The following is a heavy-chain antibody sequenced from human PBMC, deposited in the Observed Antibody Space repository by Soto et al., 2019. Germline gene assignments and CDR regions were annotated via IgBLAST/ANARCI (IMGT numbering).Heavy chain of an antibody. Sequence: GGSLRLSCAASGLTFGKYAMTWVRQAQGEGLQWVSTISGDGTETFYGDSVKGRFTISRDNSRNTVSLQMNSLTAEDTAIFYCAKGGHVSPFDIWGQGTEVTVSS. D-gene: IGHD3-10*01. CDR3: AKGGHVSPFDI. CDR1: GLTFGKYA. CDR2: ISGDGTET. V-gene: IGHV3-23*01. J-gene: IGHJ3*02.